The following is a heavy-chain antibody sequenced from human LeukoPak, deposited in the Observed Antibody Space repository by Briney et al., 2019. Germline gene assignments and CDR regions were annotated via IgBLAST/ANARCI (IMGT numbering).Heavy chain of an antibody. CDR2: ISYDGSNK. CDR3: ARVIGDRDY. D-gene: IGHD2-21*02. V-gene: IGHV3-30*01. CDR1: GFTFSSYA. Sequence: GGSLRLSCAASGFTFSSYAMHWVRQAPGKGLEWVAVISYDGSNKYYADSVKGRFTISRDNSKNTLYLQMNSLRAEDTAVYNCARVIGDRDYWGQGTLVTVSS. J-gene: IGHJ4*02.